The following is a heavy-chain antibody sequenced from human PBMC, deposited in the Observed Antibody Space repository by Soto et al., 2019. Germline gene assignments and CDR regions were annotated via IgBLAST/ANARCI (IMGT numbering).Heavy chain of an antibody. CDR3: AKDRGYNWNYGWFDP. V-gene: IGHV1-18*01. CDR2: MSTYKGNT. D-gene: IGHD1-7*01. J-gene: IGHJ5*02. CDR1: GYTFTSYG. Sequence: QVQLVQSGAEVKKPGASVKVSCKASGYTFTSYGISWVRQAPGQGLEWMGWMSTYKGNTNYAQQLQGRVTMTTDTSTSTAYMELRSLRSDDTAVYYCAKDRGYNWNYGWFDPWGQGTLVTVSS.